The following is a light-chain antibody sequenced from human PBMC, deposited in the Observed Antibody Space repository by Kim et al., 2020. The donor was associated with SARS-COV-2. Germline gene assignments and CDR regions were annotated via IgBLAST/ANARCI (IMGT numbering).Light chain of an antibody. V-gene: IGKV1-5*03. J-gene: IGKJ1*01. CDR2: KAS. Sequence: AAVGDQVPITCRASESIISWLAWYQPRPGKAPTLLIYKASTLESGVPSRFSGSGSGTEFTLTFSSLQPDDFATYYCQQSNTYPWTFGQGTKVEIK. CDR1: ESIISW. CDR3: QQSNTYPWT.